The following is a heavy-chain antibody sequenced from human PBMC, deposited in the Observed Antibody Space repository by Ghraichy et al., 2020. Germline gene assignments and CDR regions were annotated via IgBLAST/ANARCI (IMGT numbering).Heavy chain of an antibody. D-gene: IGHD6-13*01. V-gene: IGHV4-34*01. J-gene: IGHJ4*02. CDR3: ARTTTSSWYYDY. CDR1: GGSFSGYY. CDR2: INHSGNT. Sequence: SETLSLTCAVYGGSFSGYYWFWICQPPGKGLEWIGEINHSGNTNYNPSLKRRVTMSVDTSKNQFSLKLSSVTAADTAVYYCARTTTSSWYYDYWGQGILVTVSS.